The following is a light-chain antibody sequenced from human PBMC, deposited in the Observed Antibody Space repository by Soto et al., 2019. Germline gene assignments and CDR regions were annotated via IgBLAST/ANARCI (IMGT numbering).Light chain of an antibody. CDR2: GTS. CDR1: QTVSNSY. Sequence: ENVLRQSQGSLSLSLGDRATLSCRASQTVSNSYLAWYQQKPGQAPRLLIYGTSSRATSIPDSISGSGSGTDFTLTINRLEPEDFVIYYCQQYCSSPWTVGQGTKVDIK. J-gene: IGKJ1*01. CDR3: QQYCSSPWT. V-gene: IGKV3-20*01.